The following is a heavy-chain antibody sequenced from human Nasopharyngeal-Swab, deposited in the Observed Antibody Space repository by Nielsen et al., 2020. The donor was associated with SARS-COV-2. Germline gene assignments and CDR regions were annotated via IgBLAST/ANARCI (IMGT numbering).Heavy chain of an antibody. V-gene: IGHV1-58*01. Sequence: SVKVSCKASGFTFTGSAVQWVRQARGQRLEWIGWIVVGSGYTNYAQKFQERVTITRDMSTSTAYMEVSSLRSEDTAVYFCAADLQTTMAHWYFDLWGRGTLVTVSS. CDR3: AADLQTTMAHWYFDL. CDR2: IVVGSGYT. D-gene: IGHD1/OR15-1a*01. J-gene: IGHJ2*01. CDR1: GFTFTGSA.